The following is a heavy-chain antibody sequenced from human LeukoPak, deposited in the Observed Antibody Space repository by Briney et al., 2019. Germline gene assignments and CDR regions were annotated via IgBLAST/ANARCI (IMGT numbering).Heavy chain of an antibody. J-gene: IGHJ4*02. CDR2: INPNSGGT. D-gene: IGHD6-19*01. V-gene: IGHV1-2*02. CDR1: GYTFTGYY. CDR3: ARGHSSRWYEIHY. Sequence: GASVKVSCKASGYTFTGYYMHWLLQAPGHGLEWMGWINPNSGGTKYAQKFQGRVTMTRDTSIRAAYIELSRLRSDETAVYYCARGHSSRWYEIHYWGQGTLVTVSS.